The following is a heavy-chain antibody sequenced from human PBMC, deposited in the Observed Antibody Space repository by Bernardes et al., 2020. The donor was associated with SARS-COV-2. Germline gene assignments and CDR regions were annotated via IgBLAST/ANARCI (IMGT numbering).Heavy chain of an antibody. J-gene: IGHJ6*02. D-gene: IGHD6-19*01. CDR3: ARGHIAVAGTDYYGMDV. Sequence: ASVKVSCKASGYTFTSYDINWVRQATGQGLEWMGWMNPNSGNTGYAQKFQGRVTMTRNTSISTAYMELSSLRSEDPAVYYCARGHIAVAGTDYYGMDVWGQGTTVTVSS. V-gene: IGHV1-8*01. CDR2: MNPNSGNT. CDR1: GYTFTSYD.